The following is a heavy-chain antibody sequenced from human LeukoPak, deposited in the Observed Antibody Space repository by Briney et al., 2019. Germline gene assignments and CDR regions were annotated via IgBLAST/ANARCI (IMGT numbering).Heavy chain of an antibody. CDR1: GFTFSSYS. V-gene: IGHV3-21*01. J-gene: IGHJ3*02. D-gene: IGHD3-10*01. CDR3: ARVDGDDAFDI. CDR2: ISSSSSYI. Sequence: GGSLRLSCAASGFTFSSYSMNWVRQASGKGLEWVSSISSSSSYIYYADSVKGRFTISRDNAKNSLYLQMNSLRAEDTAVYYCARVDGDDAFDIWGQGTMVTVSS.